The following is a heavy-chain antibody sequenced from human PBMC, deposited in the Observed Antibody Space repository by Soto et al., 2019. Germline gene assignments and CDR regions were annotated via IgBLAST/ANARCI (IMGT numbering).Heavy chain of an antibody. V-gene: IGHV3-23*01. CDR3: AKLGYCSGGTCYLDYYNGLDV. D-gene: IGHD2-15*01. J-gene: IGHJ6*02. Sequence: DVQLLESGGGLVQPGGSLRLSCAASGFTFNRFAMTWVRQAPGKGLDWVSTIGASGDNTFYADSVKGRFTISRDNSGDTLFLQMNRLRAEDTALYYCAKLGYCSGGTCYLDYYNGLDVWGQGTTVTVSS. CDR1: GFTFNRFA. CDR2: IGASGDNT.